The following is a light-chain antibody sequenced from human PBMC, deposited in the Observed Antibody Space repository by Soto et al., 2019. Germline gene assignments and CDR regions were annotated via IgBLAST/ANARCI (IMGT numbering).Light chain of an antibody. CDR1: SSDVGGYNY. CDR3: CSHAGTYIYV. J-gene: IGLJ1*01. CDR2: DVS. V-gene: IGLV2-11*01. Sequence: QSALTQPRSVSGSPGQSVTISCTGTSSDVGGYNYVSWYQQHPGKAPKPMIYDVSKRPSGVPDRFSGFKSGNTASLTISGLQAEDEADYSCCSHAGTYIYVFGTGTKVTVL.